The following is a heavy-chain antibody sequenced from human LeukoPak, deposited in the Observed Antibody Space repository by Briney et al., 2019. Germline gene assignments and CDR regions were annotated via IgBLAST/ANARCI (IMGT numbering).Heavy chain of an antibody. CDR3: ARDILTDDAFDI. V-gene: IGHV1-2*02. Sequence: GASVKVSRKASGYTFTGYFMHWVRQAPGQGLEWMGWINPNSGGTNYAQKFQGRVTMTRDTSISTAYMELSRLTSDDTAVYYCARDILTDDAFDIWGQGTMVTVSS. D-gene: IGHD7-27*01. CDR1: GYTFTGYF. J-gene: IGHJ3*02. CDR2: INPNSGGT.